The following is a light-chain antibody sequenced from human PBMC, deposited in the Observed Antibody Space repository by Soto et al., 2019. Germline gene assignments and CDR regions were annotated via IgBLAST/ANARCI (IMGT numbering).Light chain of an antibody. CDR2: GAS. CDR3: QQFSSSSWT. V-gene: IGKV3-11*01. CDR1: QTVSTY. Sequence: IVLTQSPATLSLSPVERATLSCRARQTVSTYLSWYQHKPGQAPRLLIYGASKRATGVPARFSGGGSGTDFTLTISRLEPEDFAVYYCQQFSSSSWTFGQGTKVDI. J-gene: IGKJ1*01.